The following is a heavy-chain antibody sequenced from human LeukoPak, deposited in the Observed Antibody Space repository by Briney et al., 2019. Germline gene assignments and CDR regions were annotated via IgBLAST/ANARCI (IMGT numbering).Heavy chain of an antibody. V-gene: IGHV5-51*01. Sequence: GESLKISCKGSGSRFTSYWIGWVRQMPGKGLEWMGIIYPGDSDTRYSPSFQGQVTISADKSISTAYLQWSSLKASDTATYYCARQGVDYDILTGYYEQKSFDYWGQGTLVTVSS. CDR1: GSRFTSYW. CDR3: ARQGVDYDILTGYYEQKSFDY. CDR2: IYPGDSDT. J-gene: IGHJ4*02. D-gene: IGHD3-9*01.